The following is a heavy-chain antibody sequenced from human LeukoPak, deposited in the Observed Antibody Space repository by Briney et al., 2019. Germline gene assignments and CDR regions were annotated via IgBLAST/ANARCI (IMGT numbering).Heavy chain of an antibody. CDR2: ISGSGGST. Sequence: GGSLRLSCAASGFTFSSYGMSWVRQAPGKGLEWVSAISGSGGSTYYADSVKGRFTISRDNAKNSLYLQMNSLRAEDTAVYYCARHVVAVGFDYWAREPWSPSPQ. CDR1: GFTFSSYG. D-gene: IGHD3-22*01. V-gene: IGHV3-23*01. J-gene: IGHJ4*02. CDR3: ARHVVAVGFDY.